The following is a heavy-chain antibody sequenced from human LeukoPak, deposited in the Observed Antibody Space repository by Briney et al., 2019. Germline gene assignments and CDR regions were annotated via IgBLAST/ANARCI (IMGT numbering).Heavy chain of an antibody. CDR2: INWNGATI. Sequence: GGSLRLSCAASGFTFDDYAMSWVRQAPGKGLEWVSSINWNGATIGYADSVKGRFTTSRDNAKNSLHLQMNSLRVEDTALYYCARVLGGNYYEFDYWGQGTLVTVSS. J-gene: IGHJ4*02. D-gene: IGHD1-26*01. CDR3: ARVLGGNYYEFDY. CDR1: GFTFDDYA. V-gene: IGHV3-20*04.